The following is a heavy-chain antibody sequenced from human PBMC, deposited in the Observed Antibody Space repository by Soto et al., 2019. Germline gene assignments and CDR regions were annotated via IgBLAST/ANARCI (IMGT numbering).Heavy chain of an antibody. CDR1: GGSISSGGYY. D-gene: IGHD4-4*01. CDR3: ARVLPTVTTHMGDYYYYYMDV. Sequence: PSETLSLTCTVSGGSISSGGYYWSWIRQNPGKGLEWIGYIYYSGSTYYNPSLKSRVTISVDTSKNQFSLKLSSVTAADTAVYYCARVLPTVTTHMGDYYYYYMDVWGKGTTVTVSS. J-gene: IGHJ6*03. V-gene: IGHV4-31*03. CDR2: IYYSGST.